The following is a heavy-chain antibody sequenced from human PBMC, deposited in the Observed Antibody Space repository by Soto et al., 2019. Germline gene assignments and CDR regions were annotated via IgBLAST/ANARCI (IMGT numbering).Heavy chain of an antibody. CDR1: GGSISSSNL. D-gene: IGHD4-17*01. Sequence: TSETLSLTCAVSGGSISSSNLWSWVRQPPGKGLEWIGEIYHSGSTTYSPSFQGQVTISADKSISTAYLQWSSLKASDTAMYYCARDLDYGGNSEASDVWGQGTMVTVSS. CDR3: ARDLDYGGNSEASDV. V-gene: IGHV4-4*02. J-gene: IGHJ3*01. CDR2: IYHSGST.